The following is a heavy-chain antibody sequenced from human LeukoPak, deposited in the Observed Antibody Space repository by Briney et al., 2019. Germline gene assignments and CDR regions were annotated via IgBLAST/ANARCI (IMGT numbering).Heavy chain of an antibody. D-gene: IGHD3-16*01. V-gene: IGHV3-30-3*01. J-gene: IGHJ4*02. CDR1: GFTFSSYA. CDR3: AKVTEQFDFGD. Sequence: GRSLRLSCAASGFTFSSYAMHWVRQAPGKGLEWVAVISYDGSNKYYADSVKGRFTISRDNSKNTLYLQMNSLRGDDTAVYYCAKVTEQFDFGDWGQGTLVTVSS. CDR2: ISYDGSNK.